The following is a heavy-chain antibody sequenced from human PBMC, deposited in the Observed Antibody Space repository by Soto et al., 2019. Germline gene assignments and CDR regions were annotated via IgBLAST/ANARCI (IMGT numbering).Heavy chain of an antibody. V-gene: IGHV5-51*01. D-gene: IGHD2-15*01. Sequence: GESLKISCKGSGFRFTTYWIGWVRQMPGKGLEWMGIIYPADSDTRYSPSFQGQVTISADKSISTAYLQWSSLKASDTAMYYCARGYCGGGTCYFGAFDVWGQGPMVTVSS. CDR3: ARGYCGGGTCYFGAFDV. CDR2: IYPADSDT. J-gene: IGHJ3*01. CDR1: GFRFTTYW.